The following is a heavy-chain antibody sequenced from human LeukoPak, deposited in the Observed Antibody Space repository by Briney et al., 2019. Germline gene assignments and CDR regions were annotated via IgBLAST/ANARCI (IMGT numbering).Heavy chain of an antibody. CDR3: ARNVSSSGEDS. CDR2: INPRSGGT. CDR1: GYTFTNYY. D-gene: IGHD2-21*01. Sequence: ASVKVSCKASGYTFTNYYMHWVRQAPGQGLEWMGWINPRSGGTNFAQKFQGRVTMTRDTSISAAYMELSRLRSDDTAVYYCARNVSSSGEDSWGQGTLVTVSS. J-gene: IGHJ4*02. V-gene: IGHV1-2*02.